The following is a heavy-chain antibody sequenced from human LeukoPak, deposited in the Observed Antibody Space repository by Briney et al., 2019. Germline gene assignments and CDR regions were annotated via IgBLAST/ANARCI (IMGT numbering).Heavy chain of an antibody. CDR3: ASRTYYYDRRHAGLNDY. CDR1: GYSIGSGYY. Sequence: SETLSLTCAVSGYSIGSGYYWGWIRQPPGKGLEWIGSIYHSGSTYYNPSLKSRVTISVDTSKNQFSLKLSSVTAADTAVYYCASRTYYYDRRHAGLNDYWGQGTLVTVSS. D-gene: IGHD3-22*01. J-gene: IGHJ4*02. V-gene: IGHV4-38-2*01. CDR2: IYHSGST.